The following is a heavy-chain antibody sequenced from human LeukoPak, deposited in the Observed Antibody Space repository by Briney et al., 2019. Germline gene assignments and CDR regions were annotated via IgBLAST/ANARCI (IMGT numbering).Heavy chain of an antibody. CDR2: IIPILGIA. CDR1: GGTFSSYT. CDR3: ARDFAAHSGSYNAAGGNWFDP. Sequence: ASVKVSCKASGGTFSSYTISWVRQAPGQGLEWMGRIIPILGIANYAQKFQGRVTITADKSTSTAYMELSSLRSEDTAVYYCARDFAAHSGSYNAAGGNWFDPWGQGTLVTVSS. D-gene: IGHD1-26*01. V-gene: IGHV1-69*04. J-gene: IGHJ5*02.